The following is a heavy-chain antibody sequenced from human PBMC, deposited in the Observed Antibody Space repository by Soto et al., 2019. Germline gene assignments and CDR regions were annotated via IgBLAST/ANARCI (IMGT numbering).Heavy chain of an antibody. CDR2: IIPIFGTA. CDR1: GGTFSSYA. Sequence: ASVKVSCKASGGTFSSYAISWVRQAPGQGLEWMGGIIPIFGTANYAQKFQGRVTITADESTSTAYMELSSLRSEDTAVYYCARDMLVTHSRYYYYGMDVWGQGTTVTVSS. CDR3: ARDMLVTHSRYYYYGMDV. V-gene: IGHV1-69*13. J-gene: IGHJ6*02. D-gene: IGHD3-10*02.